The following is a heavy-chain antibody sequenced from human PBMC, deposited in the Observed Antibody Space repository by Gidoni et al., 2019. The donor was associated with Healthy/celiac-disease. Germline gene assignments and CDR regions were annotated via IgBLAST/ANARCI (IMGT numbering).Heavy chain of an antibody. Sequence: QVQLVQSGAEVKKPGSSVKVSCKASGGTFSSYAISWVRQAPGQGLEWMGGIIPIFGTANYAQKFQGRVTITADKSTSTAYMELSSLRSEDTAVYYCARGLFPRVHLAGPYYYYYMDVWGKGTTVTVSS. D-gene: IGHD6-19*01. CDR1: GGTFSSYA. CDR2: IIPIFGTA. V-gene: IGHV1-69*06. J-gene: IGHJ6*03. CDR3: ARGLFPRVHLAGPYYYYYMDV.